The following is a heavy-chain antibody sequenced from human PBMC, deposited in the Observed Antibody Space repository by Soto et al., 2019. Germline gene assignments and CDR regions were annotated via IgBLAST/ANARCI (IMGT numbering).Heavy chain of an antibody. CDR1: GFTFSSYG. CDR2: MWYDGSNK. D-gene: IGHD6-13*01. Sequence: GGSLRLSCAASGFTFSSYGMHWVRQAPGKGLEWVAVMWYDGSNKYYADSVKGRFTISRDNSKNTLYLQMNSLRAEDMAVYYCARGPFSSSSWYGEAFDIWGQGTMVTVSS. CDR3: ARGPFSSSSWYGEAFDI. V-gene: IGHV3-33*01. J-gene: IGHJ3*02.